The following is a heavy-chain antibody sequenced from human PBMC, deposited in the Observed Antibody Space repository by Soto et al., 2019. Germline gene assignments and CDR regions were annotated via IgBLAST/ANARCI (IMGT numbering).Heavy chain of an antibody. CDR1: GYTFTNFG. V-gene: IGHV1-18*01. D-gene: IGHD3-10*01. Sequence: ASVKVSCKASGYTFTNFGISWVRQAPGQGLEWMGWISGYNGDTNYAQKLQGRVTMTTDTSTSTAYMELSSLRSEDTAVYYCARDPLWFGELLDAFDIWGQGTMVTVSS. CDR2: ISGYNGDT. J-gene: IGHJ3*02. CDR3: ARDPLWFGELLDAFDI.